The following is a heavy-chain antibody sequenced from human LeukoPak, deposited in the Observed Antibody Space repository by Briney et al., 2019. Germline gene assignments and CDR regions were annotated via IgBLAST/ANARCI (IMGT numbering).Heavy chain of an antibody. Sequence: PGRSLRLSCAASGFTFSSYGMHWVRQAPGKGLEWVAVIWYGGSKKYYADSVKGRFTISRDNSKNTLYLQMNSLRAEDTAVYYCAKDMVSREYSSSSAIDYWGQGTLVTVSS. V-gene: IGHV3-30*18. CDR3: AKDMVSREYSSSSAIDY. CDR2: IWYGGSKK. J-gene: IGHJ4*02. CDR1: GFTFSSYG. D-gene: IGHD6-6*01.